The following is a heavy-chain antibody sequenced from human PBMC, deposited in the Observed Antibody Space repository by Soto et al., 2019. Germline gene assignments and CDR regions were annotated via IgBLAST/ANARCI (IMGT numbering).Heavy chain of an antibody. J-gene: IGHJ4*02. CDR2: IIPIFGTA. D-gene: IGHD2-2*01. V-gene: IGHV1-69*12. Sequence: QVQLVQSGAEVKKPGSSVKVSCKASGDTFNTYSISWVRQAPGQGIEWMGGIIPIFGTANYAQNFQDRVTITADASTNTAYMDLSGLRPDDTAVYYCARDPSISTTCFHDYWGQGTLVTVSS. CDR3: ARDPSISTTCFHDY. CDR1: GDTFNTYS.